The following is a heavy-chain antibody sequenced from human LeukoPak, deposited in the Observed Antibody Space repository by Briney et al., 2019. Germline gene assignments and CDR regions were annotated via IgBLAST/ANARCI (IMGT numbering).Heavy chain of an antibody. J-gene: IGHJ5*02. D-gene: IGHD3-22*01. CDR3: ARDRGGLSLRLLLRYWFDP. CDR1: GYTFTGYY. CDR2: INPNSGGT. Sequence: ASVKVSCKASGYTFTGYYMHWVRQAPGQGLEWMGWINPNSGGTNYAQKFQGRVTMTRDTSISTAYMELSRLRSDDTAVYYCARDRGGLSLRLLLRYWFDPWGQGTLVTVSS. V-gene: IGHV1-2*02.